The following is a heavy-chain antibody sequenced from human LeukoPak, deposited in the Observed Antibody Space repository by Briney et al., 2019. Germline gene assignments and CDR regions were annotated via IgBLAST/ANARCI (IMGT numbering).Heavy chain of an antibody. J-gene: IGHJ4*02. Sequence: PGGSLRLSCAASGFTFSSYSMNWVRQAPGKGPEWVSSISTSSSYIYYADSVKGRFTISRDNAKNSLYLQMNSLRAEDTAVYYCARDSVGMFYFDFWGQGTLVTVSS. D-gene: IGHD3-10*01. CDR2: ISTSSSYI. V-gene: IGHV3-21*01. CDR1: GFTFSSYS. CDR3: ARDSVGMFYFDF.